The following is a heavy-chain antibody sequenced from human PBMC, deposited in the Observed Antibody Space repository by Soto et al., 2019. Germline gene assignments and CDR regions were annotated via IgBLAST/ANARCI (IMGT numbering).Heavy chain of an antibody. CDR2: IYYSGST. D-gene: IGHD5-12*01. CDR3: ARQSYESAYYYYYMDV. CDR1: GGSISSSSYY. V-gene: IGHV4-39*01. J-gene: IGHJ6*03. Sequence: PSETLSLTCTVSGGSISSSSYYWGWIRQPPGKGLEWIGSIYYSGSTYYNPSLKSRVTISVDTSKNQFSLKLSSVTAADTAVYYCARQSYESAYYYYYMDVWGKGSTVTV.